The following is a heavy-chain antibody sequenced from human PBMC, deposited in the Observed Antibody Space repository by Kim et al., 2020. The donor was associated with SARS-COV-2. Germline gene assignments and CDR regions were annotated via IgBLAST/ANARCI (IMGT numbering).Heavy chain of an antibody. Sequence: GGSLRLSCAASGLIFSSYAMNWVRQAPGQGLEWVSAISASGGTPEYADSVKGRFTLSRDNSKNTLYLQMKSLRVEDTAPYYFEKGLTGITAPGNIDYWG. CDR3: EKGLTGITAPGNIDY. D-gene: IGHD6-13*01. J-gene: IGHJ4*01. CDR1: GLIFSSYA. V-gene: IGHV3-23*01. CDR2: ISASGGTP.